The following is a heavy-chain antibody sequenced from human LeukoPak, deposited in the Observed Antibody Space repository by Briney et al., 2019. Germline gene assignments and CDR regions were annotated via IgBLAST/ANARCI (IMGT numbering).Heavy chain of an antibody. CDR3: ARIGPARDGSKSFDQ. CDR1: GLTFSSYD. V-gene: IGHV3-21*01. CDR2: INYNGIYI. Sequence: GGSLRLSCAASGLTFSSYDMTWVRQAPGKGLEYVSSINYNGIYIFSADSVKGRFTISRDNAKNSLYLEMNSLRVEDTAFYYCARIGPARDGSKSFDQWGQGTLVIVSS. D-gene: IGHD5-24*01. J-gene: IGHJ4*02.